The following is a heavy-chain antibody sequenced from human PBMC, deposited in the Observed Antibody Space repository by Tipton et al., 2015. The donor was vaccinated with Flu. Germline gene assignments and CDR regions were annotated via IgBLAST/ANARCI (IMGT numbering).Heavy chain of an antibody. CDR2: IYSGGST. Sequence: SLRLSCAASGFTVSSNYMSWVRQAPGKGLEWVSVIYSGGSTYYADSVKGRFTISRDNSKNTLYLQINSLRAEDTAVYYCARESYGGNSGSFDYWGQGPLVTVSS. CDR3: ARESYGGNSGSFDY. D-gene: IGHD4-23*01. V-gene: IGHV3-53*01. J-gene: IGHJ4*02. CDR1: GFTVSSNY.